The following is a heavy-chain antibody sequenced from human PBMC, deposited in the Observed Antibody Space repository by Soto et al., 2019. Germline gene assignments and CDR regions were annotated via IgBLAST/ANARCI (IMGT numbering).Heavy chain of an antibody. CDR3: ARGKPPYGLDV. Sequence: QVHLVESGGGVVQPGRSLRLSCAASGFTFSSYGMHWVRQAPGKGLEWVAVIWSDGSNEYYADSVKGRFTISRDNSKNTLYLQMNSLRAEDTVMYFCARGKPPYGLDVWGQGTTVTVSS. CDR2: IWSDGSNE. V-gene: IGHV3-33*01. J-gene: IGHJ6*02. CDR1: GFTFSSYG.